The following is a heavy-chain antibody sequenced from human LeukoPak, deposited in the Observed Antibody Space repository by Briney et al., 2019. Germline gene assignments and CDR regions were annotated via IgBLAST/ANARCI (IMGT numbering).Heavy chain of an antibody. Sequence: GGSLRLSRAASGFTFSSYRMNWVRQAPGKGLEWVSSISSSSSYIYYADSVKGRFTISRDNAKNSLYLQMNSLRAEDTAVYYCATHERVRNWNDGYYFDYWGQGTLVTVSS. V-gene: IGHV3-21*01. CDR2: ISSSSSYI. J-gene: IGHJ4*02. CDR3: ATHERVRNWNDGYYFDY. D-gene: IGHD1-1*01. CDR1: GFTFSSYR.